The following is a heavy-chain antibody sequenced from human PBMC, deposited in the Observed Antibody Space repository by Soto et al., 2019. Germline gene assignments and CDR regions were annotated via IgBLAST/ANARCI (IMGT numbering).Heavy chain of an antibody. CDR3: ASAQFGELLYRDAFDI. CDR2: ISAYNGNT. V-gene: IGHV1-18*01. J-gene: IGHJ3*02. D-gene: IGHD3-10*01. Sequence: ASVKVSCKASGYTFTSYGISWVRQAPGQGLEWMGWISAYNGNTNYAQKLQGRVTMTTDTSTSTAYMELRSLRSDDTAVYYCASAQFGELLYRDAFDIWGQGTMVTVSS. CDR1: GYTFTSYG.